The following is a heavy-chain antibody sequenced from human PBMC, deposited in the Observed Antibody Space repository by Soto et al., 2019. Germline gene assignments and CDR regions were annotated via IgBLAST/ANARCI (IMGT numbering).Heavy chain of an antibody. J-gene: IGHJ4*02. D-gene: IGHD1-26*01. CDR2: IRSDGPTT. CDR3: GKGKGVGATPDGANF. Sequence: EVQVLESGGGLVQPGGSLTLSCAASGLTFSRYGMNWVRQAPGNGLEWVSGIRSDGPTTYNADTVKSRFTVSRDTSKNTVYVQMTSRRAEDTVIYYCGKGKGVGATPDGANFWGQGTLVTVSS. CDR1: GLTFSRYG. V-gene: IGHV3-23*01.